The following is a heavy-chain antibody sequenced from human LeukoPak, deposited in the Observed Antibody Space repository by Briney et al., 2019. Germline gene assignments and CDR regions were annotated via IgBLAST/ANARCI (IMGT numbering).Heavy chain of an antibody. D-gene: IGHD1-26*01. J-gene: IGHJ5*02. CDR2: IYYSGST. CDR1: GGSISSYY. CDR3: AALGRGSYGWFDP. V-gene: IGHV4-59*01. Sequence: SETLSLTCTVSGGSISSYYWSWIRQPPGKGLEWIGYIYYSGSTNYNPSLKSRVTISVDTSKNQFSLKLSSVTAADTAVYYCAALGRGSYGWFDPWGQGTLVTVSS.